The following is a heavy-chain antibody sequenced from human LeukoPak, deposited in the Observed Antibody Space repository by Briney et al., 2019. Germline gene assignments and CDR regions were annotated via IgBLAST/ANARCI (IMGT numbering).Heavy chain of an antibody. Sequence: SETLSLTCTVSGDSIRSSSYYWGWIRQAPGKGLEWIGSIYYSGSTYYNPSLKSRVTISVDTSKNQFSLKLSSVTAADTAVYYCARHSEWLFDYWGQGTLVTVSS. CDR2: IYYSGST. D-gene: IGHD5-12*01. J-gene: IGHJ4*02. V-gene: IGHV4-39*07. CDR3: ARHSEWLFDY. CDR1: GDSIRSSSYY.